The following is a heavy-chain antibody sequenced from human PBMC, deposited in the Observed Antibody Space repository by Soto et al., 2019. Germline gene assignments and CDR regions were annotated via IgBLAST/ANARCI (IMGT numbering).Heavy chain of an antibody. Sequence: PGGSLRLSCAASGFTFSSYSMNWVRQAPGKGLEWVSSISSSSSYIYYADSVKGRFTISRDNAKNSLYLQMNSLRAEDTAVYYCARDRNYDIWFDPWGQGTLVTVSS. V-gene: IGHV3-21*01. CDR3: ARDRNYDIWFDP. D-gene: IGHD3-9*01. J-gene: IGHJ5*02. CDR1: GFTFSSYS. CDR2: ISSSSSYI.